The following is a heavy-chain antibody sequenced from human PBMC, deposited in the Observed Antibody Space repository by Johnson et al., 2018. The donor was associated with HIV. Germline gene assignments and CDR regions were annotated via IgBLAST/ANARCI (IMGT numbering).Heavy chain of an antibody. CDR3: ARGEHCGGDCAGGKQALAI. V-gene: IGHV3-7*02. J-gene: IGHJ3*02. CDR1: GFTFGNYW. D-gene: IGHD2-21*01. Sequence: VQLVESGGGLVQPGGSLRLSCAASGFTFGNYWMSWVRQAPGKGLEWVANINQNGSEKYYVDSVKGRFTISRDNAKNSTYLQMNSLRPEDTAVYNCARGEHCGGDCAGGKQALAIWGQGTRVTVSS. CDR2: INQNGSEK.